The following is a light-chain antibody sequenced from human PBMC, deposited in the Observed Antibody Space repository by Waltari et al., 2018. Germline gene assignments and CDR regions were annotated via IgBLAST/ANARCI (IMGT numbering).Light chain of an antibody. Sequence: DIQMTQSPSSLSASVGDRVTITCRASQSISSYLNWYQQKPGKAPKLLIYAASSLQSGVPSRFSGSGSGTDFTLTISSLQPEDFVTYYCQQSSTFGPGTKVDIK. V-gene: IGKV1-39*01. CDR2: AAS. CDR1: QSISSY. J-gene: IGKJ3*01. CDR3: QQSST.